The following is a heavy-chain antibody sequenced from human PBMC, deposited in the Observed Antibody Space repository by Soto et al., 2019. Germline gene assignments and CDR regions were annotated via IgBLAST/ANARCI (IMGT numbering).Heavy chain of an antibody. CDR1: GGSISNSNW. D-gene: IGHD1-26*01. CDR2: IYHSGST. CDR3: AHRPIVGAAI. Sequence: QVQLQESGPGLVKPSGTLSLTCGVFGGSISNSNWWTWVREPPGKGLGWIGEIYHSGSTNYHSSLMSRVTISLDKVDNQFSLKLTSVTAADTAVYYCAHRPIVGAAIWGQGTLVTVSS. V-gene: IGHV4-4*02. J-gene: IGHJ4*02.